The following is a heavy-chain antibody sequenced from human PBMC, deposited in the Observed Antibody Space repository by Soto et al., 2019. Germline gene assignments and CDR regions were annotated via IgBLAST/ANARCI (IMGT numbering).Heavy chain of an antibody. CDR1: GYTFTSYY. J-gene: IGHJ4*02. CDR2: INGGSGNT. Sequence: GASVKVSCKASGYTFTSYYMHWLRQAPGQRPQWMGWINGGSGNTKYSQDFQGRVTFTRDTFATTAYLELSSLRSEDTAVYYCARVPPWGNSAGDYYIQHYDSWGQGTPVTVSS. CDR3: ARVPPWGNSAGDYYIQHYDS. V-gene: IGHV1-3*01. D-gene: IGHD3-10*01.